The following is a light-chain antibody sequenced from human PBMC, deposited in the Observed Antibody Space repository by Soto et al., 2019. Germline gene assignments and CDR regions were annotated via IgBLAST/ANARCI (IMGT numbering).Light chain of an antibody. CDR2: EVT. V-gene: IGLV2-8*01. J-gene: IGLJ2*01. CDR3: SSYAGSNNVI. Sequence: SALTQPPSASGSPGQSVTISCNGTNSDIGAYNYVSWYQQHPDKAPKLVIYEVTKRPSGVPDRFAGSGSGSSASLTVSGLQTEDEAVYYCSSYAGSNNVIFGGGTKLTVL. CDR1: NSDIGAYNY.